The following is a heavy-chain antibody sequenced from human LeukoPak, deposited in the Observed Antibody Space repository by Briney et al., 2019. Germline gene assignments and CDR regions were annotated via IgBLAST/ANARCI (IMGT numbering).Heavy chain of an antibody. CDR3: ARDLRFLEWFFDY. J-gene: IGHJ4*02. CDR1: GFTFSSYA. CDR2: ISYDGSNK. V-gene: IGHV3-30-3*01. Sequence: GGSLGLSCAASGFTFSSYAMHWVRQAPGKGLEWVAVISYDGSNKYYADSVKGRFTISRDNSKNTLYLQMNSLRAEDTAVYYCARDLRFLEWFFDYWGQGTLVTVSS. D-gene: IGHD3-3*01.